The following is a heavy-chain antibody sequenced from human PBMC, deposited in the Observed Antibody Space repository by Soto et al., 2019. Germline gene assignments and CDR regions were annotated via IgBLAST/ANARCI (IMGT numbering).Heavy chain of an antibody. D-gene: IGHD7-27*01. V-gene: IGHV3-74*01. CDR2: IHSDGSST. Sequence: EVQLVESGGGLVRPGGSLRLSCAASGFTFSYYWMHWVRQAPWKGLVWVSRIHSDGSSTTYADFVKGRFIISRDNARNTVDLQMNSVRVEDTAVYYCASGDRGAFDPWGQGTVVTVSS. J-gene: IGHJ3*01. CDR3: ASGDRGAFDP. CDR1: GFTFSYYW.